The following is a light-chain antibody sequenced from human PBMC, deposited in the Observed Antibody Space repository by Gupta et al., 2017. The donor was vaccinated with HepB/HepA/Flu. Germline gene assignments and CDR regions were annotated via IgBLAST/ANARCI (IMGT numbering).Light chain of an antibody. CDR1: QSLLHSEGKTC. V-gene: IGKV2D-29*01. Sequence: DIVMTQCPLFLSVTPGQPASISCKSSQSLLHSEGKTCLYWYLQRAGQPPQLLIYEVSNRFSGVSDRFSGSGSGTDFTLKISRVEAEDVGVYYCMQTKQLPWTFGQGTKVEMK. CDR2: EVS. J-gene: IGKJ1*01. CDR3: MQTKQLPWT.